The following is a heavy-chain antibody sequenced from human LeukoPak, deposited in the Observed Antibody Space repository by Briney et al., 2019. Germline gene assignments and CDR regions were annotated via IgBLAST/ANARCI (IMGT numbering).Heavy chain of an antibody. CDR3: ARGETSSYDY. D-gene: IGHD2-2*01. CDR2: IYSGGNT. V-gene: IGHV3-53*01. Sequence: KPGGSLRLSCAASGFTVSINYMSWVRQAPGKGLEWVSVIYSGGNTYYADSVKGRFTISRDNSKNTVYLQMNSLRAEDTAVYYCARGETSSYDYWGQGTLVTVSS. J-gene: IGHJ4*02. CDR1: GFTVSINY.